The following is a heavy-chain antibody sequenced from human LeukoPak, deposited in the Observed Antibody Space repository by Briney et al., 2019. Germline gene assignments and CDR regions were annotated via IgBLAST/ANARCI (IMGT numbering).Heavy chain of an antibody. CDR2: IHYSGSI. D-gene: IGHD4-17*01. Sequence: SETLSLTCTVSGGSISSSIYYWGWIRQLPGKGLEWVGTIHYSGSIYHNPSLKSRVTMSVDTSKNQFSLKLSSVTAADTAVYYCARGPTTVTRYNWFDPWGQGTLVTVSS. CDR1: GGSISSSIYY. V-gene: IGHV4-39*01. CDR3: ARGPTTVTRYNWFDP. J-gene: IGHJ5*02.